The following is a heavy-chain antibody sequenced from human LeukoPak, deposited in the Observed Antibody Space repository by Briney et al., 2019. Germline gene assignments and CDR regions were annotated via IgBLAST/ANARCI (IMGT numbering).Heavy chain of an antibody. CDR1: GYSISSGYY. Sequence: SETLSLTCTVSGYSISSGYYWGWIRQPPGKGLEWIGSIYHSGSTNYNPSLKSRVTISVDTSKNQFSLKLSSVTAADTAVYYCARGDYDFWSGYFDYWGQGTLVTVSS. V-gene: IGHV4-38-2*02. D-gene: IGHD3-3*01. CDR2: IYHSGST. J-gene: IGHJ4*02. CDR3: ARGDYDFWSGYFDY.